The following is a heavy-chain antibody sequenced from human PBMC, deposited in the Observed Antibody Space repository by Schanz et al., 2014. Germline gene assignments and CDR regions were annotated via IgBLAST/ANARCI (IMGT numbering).Heavy chain of an antibody. J-gene: IGHJ4*02. CDR3: VREGERKGMLPYYFDY. V-gene: IGHV3-48*02. D-gene: IGHD3-10*01. CDR1: GFTFRTYL. Sequence: EVQLVESGGGLVQPGGSLRLSCAASGFTFRTYLMNWVRQAPGKGLEWVSFISSSSSTIYYADSVKGRFTISRDNAKNSLYLQMNSLRDEDTAVYYCVREGERKGMLPYYFDYWGQGALVTVSS. CDR2: ISSSSSTI.